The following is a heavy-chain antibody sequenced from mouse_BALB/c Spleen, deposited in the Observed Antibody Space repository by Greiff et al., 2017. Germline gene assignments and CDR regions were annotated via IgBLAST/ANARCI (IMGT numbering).Heavy chain of an antibody. CDR3: ARRDGNYGGAMDY. J-gene: IGHJ4*01. CDR1: GFTFSSYG. D-gene: IGHD2-1*01. Sequence: EVKLEESGGDLVKPGGSLKLSCAASGFTFSSYGMSWVRQTPDKRLEWVATISSGGSYTYYPDSVKGRFTISRDNAKNTLYLQMSSLKSEDTAMYYCARRDGNYGGAMDYWGQGTSATVSS. V-gene: IGHV5-6*02. CDR2: ISSGGSYT.